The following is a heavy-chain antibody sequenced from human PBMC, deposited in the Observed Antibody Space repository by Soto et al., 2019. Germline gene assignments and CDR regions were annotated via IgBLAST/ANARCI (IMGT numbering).Heavy chain of an antibody. Sequence: KTSETVSLTCSVSGDSIRSYYWTWIRQPPGKGLQWIGYVFHTGNTNYNPSLKSRVTISEDASKNQVSLRLTSVTAADTAVYFCAREQCNWKIWGQGTLVTVSS. V-gene: IGHV4-59*01. J-gene: IGHJ4*02. CDR2: VFHTGNT. CDR3: AREQCNWKI. D-gene: IGHD1-20*01. CDR1: GDSIRSYY.